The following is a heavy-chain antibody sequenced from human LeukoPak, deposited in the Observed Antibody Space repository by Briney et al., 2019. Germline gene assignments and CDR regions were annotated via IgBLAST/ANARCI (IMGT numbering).Heavy chain of an antibody. J-gene: IGHJ5*02. Sequence: SETLSLTCTVSGGSISSSSYHWGWIRQPPGMGLEWIGSIYYTGTTYYNPSLKSRVTISVDTSKNQFSLKLSSVTAADTAVYYCARRGRYCSGGSCFIGLFDPWGQGTLVTVSS. CDR2: IYYTGTT. D-gene: IGHD2-15*01. CDR1: GGSISSSSYH. CDR3: ARRGRYCSGGSCFIGLFDP. V-gene: IGHV4-39*01.